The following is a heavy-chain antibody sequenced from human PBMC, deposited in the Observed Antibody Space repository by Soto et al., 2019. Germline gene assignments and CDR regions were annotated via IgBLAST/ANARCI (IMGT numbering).Heavy chain of an antibody. CDR2: IWSDGTNK. J-gene: IGHJ4*02. CDR3: ARAPLTIYDTSGYYDY. Sequence: LRLSCAASGVTFSNYAMHWVRQAPGKGLEWVAVIWSDGTNKYYADSVKGRFTISRDKSKNTLYLQMNSLRAEDTAVYYCARAPLTIYDTSGYYDYWGQGIQVTVSS. V-gene: IGHV3-33*01. CDR1: GVTFSNYA. D-gene: IGHD3-22*01.